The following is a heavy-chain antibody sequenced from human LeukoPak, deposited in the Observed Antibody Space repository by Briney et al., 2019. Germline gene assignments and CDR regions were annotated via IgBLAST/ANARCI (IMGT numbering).Heavy chain of an antibody. CDR2: INQDESDK. CDR1: EFSFSSYW. D-gene: IGHD3-10*01. V-gene: IGHV3-7*04. J-gene: IGHJ4*02. CDR3: ARANSAHFDY. Sequence: GGSLRLSCAASEFSFSSYWMTWVRQAPGKGLEWVANINQDESDKYYVDSVKGRFTISRDNAKNSLYLQTNSLRAEDTAVYYCARANSAHFDYWGQGTLVTVSS.